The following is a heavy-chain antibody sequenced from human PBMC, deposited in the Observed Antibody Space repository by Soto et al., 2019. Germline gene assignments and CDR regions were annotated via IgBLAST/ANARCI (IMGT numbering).Heavy chain of an antibody. CDR2: IYYSGST. V-gene: IGHV4-59*01. D-gene: IGHD3-10*01. CDR1: GGSISSFY. Sequence: AETLSLTCTVSGGSISSFYWSWIRQPPGRGLGWIGYIYYSGSTNYNPTLKSRATISVDTSKNQFSLKLSSVTAADTAVYYCARVPTSLSITMVRGVIPPRAYGTDVWGQGTTVTVSS. CDR3: ARVPTSLSITMVRGVIPPRAYGTDV. J-gene: IGHJ6*02.